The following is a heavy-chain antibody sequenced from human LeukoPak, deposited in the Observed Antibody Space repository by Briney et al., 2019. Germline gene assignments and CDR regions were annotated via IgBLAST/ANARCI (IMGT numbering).Heavy chain of an antibody. V-gene: IGHV4-34*01. CDR3: ARSIAGGGASNFDY. CDR2: INHSGST. J-gene: IGHJ4*02. Sequence: SETLSLTCTVSGGSISSYYWSWIRQPPGKGLEWIGEINHSGSTNYNPSLKSRVTISVDTSKNQFSLKLSSVTAADTAVYYCARSIAGGGASNFDYWGQGTLVTVSS. D-gene: IGHD6-6*01. CDR1: GGSISSYY.